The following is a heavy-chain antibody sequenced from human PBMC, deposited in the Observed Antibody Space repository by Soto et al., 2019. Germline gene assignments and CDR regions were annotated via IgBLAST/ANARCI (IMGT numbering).Heavy chain of an antibody. V-gene: IGHV1-18*01. CDR1: GYTFTSYG. D-gene: IGHD3-22*01. CDR3: ARDRPITYYYDSSGSLPDY. CDR2: ISAYNGNT. J-gene: IGHJ4*02. Sequence: GASVKVSCKASGYTFTSYGISWVRQAPGQGLEWMGWISAYNGNTNYAQKLQGRVTMTTDTSTSTAYMELRSLRSDDTAVYYCARDRPITYYYDSSGSLPDYWGQGTLVTVSS.